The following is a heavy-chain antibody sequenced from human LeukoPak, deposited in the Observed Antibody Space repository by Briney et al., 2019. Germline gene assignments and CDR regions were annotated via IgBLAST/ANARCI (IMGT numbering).Heavy chain of an antibody. V-gene: IGHV3-74*01. J-gene: IGHJ4*02. CDR2: INSDGSST. CDR3: AKALGYGGNSVYFAY. CDR1: GFTFSSYW. D-gene: IGHD4-23*01. Sequence: GGSLRLSCAASGFTFSSYWMHWVRQAPGKGLVWVSRINSDGSSTTYADSVKGRFTISRDNAKNTLYLQINSLRAEDTAVYYCAKALGYGGNSVYFAYWGQGTLVTVSS.